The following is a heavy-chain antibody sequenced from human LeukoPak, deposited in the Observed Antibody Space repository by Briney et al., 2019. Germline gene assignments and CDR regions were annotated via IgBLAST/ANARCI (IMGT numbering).Heavy chain of an antibody. CDR3: ARQEWHDAFDI. J-gene: IGHJ3*02. CDR1: GFTFSSYS. CDR2: ISSSSSTI. V-gene: IGHV3-48*01. D-gene: IGHD3-3*01. Sequence: GGSLRLSCAASGFTFSSYSMNWVRQAPGKGLEWVSYISSSSSTIYYADSVKGRFTISRDNAKNSLYLQMNSLRAEDTAVYYCARQEWHDAFDIWGQGTMVTVSS.